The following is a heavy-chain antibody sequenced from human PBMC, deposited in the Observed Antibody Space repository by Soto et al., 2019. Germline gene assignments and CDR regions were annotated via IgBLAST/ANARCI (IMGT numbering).Heavy chain of an antibody. D-gene: IGHD4-17*01. CDR1: GFTFSSYA. V-gene: IGHV3-23*01. CDR2: ISGSGGST. Sequence: GGSLRLSCAASGFTFSSYAMSWVRQAPGKGLEWVSAISGSGGSTYYADSVKGRFTISRNNSKNTLYLQMNSLGAEDTAVYYCAKDRATTVTTAGDYYYYGMDVWGQGTTVTVSS. J-gene: IGHJ6*02. CDR3: AKDRATTVTTAGDYYYYGMDV.